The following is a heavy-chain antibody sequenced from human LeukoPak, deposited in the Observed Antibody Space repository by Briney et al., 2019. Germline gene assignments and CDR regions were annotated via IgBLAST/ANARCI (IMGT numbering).Heavy chain of an antibody. CDR2: IRSKANSYAT. V-gene: IGHV3-73*01. Sequence: PGGSLRLSCAASGFTFSGSAMHWVRQASGKGLEWVGRIRSKANSYATAYAASVKGRFTISRDDSKNTAYLQMNSLKTEDTAVYYCTRSGSQLHAFDIWGQGTMVTVSS. CDR3: TRSGSQLHAFDI. J-gene: IGHJ3*02. D-gene: IGHD1-26*01. CDR1: GFTFSGSA.